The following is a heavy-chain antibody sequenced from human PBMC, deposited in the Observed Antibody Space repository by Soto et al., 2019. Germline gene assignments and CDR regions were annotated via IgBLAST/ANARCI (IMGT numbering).Heavy chain of an antibody. CDR2: IYYSGST. CDR3: ALLYYYYDSRGYYYGL. V-gene: IGHV4-39*01. J-gene: IGHJ4*02. CDR1: DGSISSSSYY. Sequence: SETLSLTCTVSDGSISSSSYYWGWIRQPPGKGLEWIGSIYYSGSTYYNPSLKSRVTISVDTSKNQFSLKLSSVTAADTAVYYCALLYYYYDSRGYYYGLRDRGTLVIVSS. D-gene: IGHD3-22*01.